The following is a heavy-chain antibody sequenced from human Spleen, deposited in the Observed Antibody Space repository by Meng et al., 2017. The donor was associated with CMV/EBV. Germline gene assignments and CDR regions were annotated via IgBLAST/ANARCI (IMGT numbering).Heavy chain of an antibody. D-gene: IGHD2-2*01. Sequence: GGSLRLSCAASGFTFDDYGMSWVRQAPGKGLEWVSGINWNGDSTGYADSVKGRFTISRDNAKKSLYLQMNSLRAEDTALYYCARDQIVVVPAAKYYYGLDVWGQGTTVTVSS. CDR2: INWNGDST. J-gene: IGHJ6*02. V-gene: IGHV3-20*04. CDR1: GFTFDDYG. CDR3: ARDQIVVVPAAKYYYGLDV.